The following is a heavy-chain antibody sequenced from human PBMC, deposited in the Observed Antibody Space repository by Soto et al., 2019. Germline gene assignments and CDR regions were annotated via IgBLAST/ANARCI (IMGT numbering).Heavy chain of an antibody. CDR3: ARGVFYYDRSGYYPTGAFDI. J-gene: IGHJ3*02. V-gene: IGHV1-69*13. D-gene: IGHD3-22*01. CDR1: GGTFSSYA. Sequence: SVKVSCKASGGTFSSYAISWVRQAPGQGLELMGGIIPIFGTANYAQKFQGRVTITADESTSTAYMELSSLRSEDTAVYYCARGVFYYDRSGYYPTGAFDIWGQGTMVTVSS. CDR2: IIPIFGTA.